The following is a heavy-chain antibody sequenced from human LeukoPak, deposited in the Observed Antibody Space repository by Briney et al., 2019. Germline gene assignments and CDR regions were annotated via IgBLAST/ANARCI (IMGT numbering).Heavy chain of an antibody. V-gene: IGHV4-59*01. Sequence: SETLSLTCTVSGGSISSYYWSWIRQPPGKGLEWIGYIYYSGSTNYNPSLKSRVTISVDTSKNQFSLKLSSVTAADTAVYFCARRATWFDPWGQGTLVTVSS. CDR3: ARRATWFDP. J-gene: IGHJ5*02. CDR2: IYYSGST. CDR1: GGSISSYY.